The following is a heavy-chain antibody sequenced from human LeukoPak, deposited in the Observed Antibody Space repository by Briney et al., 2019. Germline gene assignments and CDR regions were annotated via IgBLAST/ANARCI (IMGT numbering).Heavy chain of an antibody. D-gene: IGHD3-10*01. V-gene: IGHV1-69*04. CDR1: GGTFGSYV. J-gene: IGHJ4*02. Sequence: SVKVSCKASGGTFGSYVITWVRQAPGQGLEWMGRIIPMLDIQNYAQKFQGRVTITADKSTSTAYMELSSLRSEDTAVYYCASERGATQYFDYWGQGTLVTVSS. CDR3: ASERGATQYFDY. CDR2: IIPMLDIQ.